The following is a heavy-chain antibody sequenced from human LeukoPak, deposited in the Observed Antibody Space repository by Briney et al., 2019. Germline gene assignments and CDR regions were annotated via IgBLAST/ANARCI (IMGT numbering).Heavy chain of an antibody. CDR2: INPTGGST. CDR3: ARTAARRFDY. J-gene: IGHJ4*02. V-gene: IGHV1-46*01. CDR1: GYTFPSYF. D-gene: IGHD6-6*01. Sequence: ASVKVSCKASGYTFPSYFMHWVRQAPGQGLEWMGIINPTGGSTTYAQKFQGRVTMTRDMFTSTVYMELSSLRSDDTAVYYCARTAARRFDYWGQGTLVTVSS.